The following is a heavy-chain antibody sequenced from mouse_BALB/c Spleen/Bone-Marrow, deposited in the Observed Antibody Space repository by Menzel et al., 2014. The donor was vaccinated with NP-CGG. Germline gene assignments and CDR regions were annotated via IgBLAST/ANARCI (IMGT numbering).Heavy chain of an antibody. V-gene: IGHV1-22*01. CDR1: GYTFTEYT. CDR3: ARRGIYYGFPC. J-gene: IGHJ3*01. CDR2: IHPNNGSS. D-gene: IGHD2-1*01. Sequence: VQLQQPGPELVKPGASVKMSCKTSGYTFTEYTMHWVKQSHGKSLEWIGGIHPNNGSSNYNLKFKGKATLTVDKSSSTAYMELRSLTSDDSALYYCARRGIYYGFPCWAQGTLVAVSA.